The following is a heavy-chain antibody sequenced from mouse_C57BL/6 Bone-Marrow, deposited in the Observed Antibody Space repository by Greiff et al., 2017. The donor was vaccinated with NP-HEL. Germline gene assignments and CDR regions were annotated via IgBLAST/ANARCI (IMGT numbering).Heavy chain of an antibody. J-gene: IGHJ2*01. CDR3: TTEGITTVVFDY. CDR2: IDPENGDT. CDR1: GFNIKDDY. D-gene: IGHD1-1*01. V-gene: IGHV14-4*01. Sequence: EVQLKESGAELVRPGASVKLSCTASGFNIKDDYMHWVKQRPEQGLEWIGWIDPENGDTEYASKFQGKATITADTSSNTAYLQLSSLTSEDTAVYYCTTEGITTVVFDYWGQGTTLTVSS.